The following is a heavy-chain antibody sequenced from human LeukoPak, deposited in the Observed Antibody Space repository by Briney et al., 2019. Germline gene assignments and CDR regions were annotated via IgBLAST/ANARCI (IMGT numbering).Heavy chain of an antibody. CDR3: ARHGKLYCSGGSCYSKAYFDY. D-gene: IGHD2-15*01. J-gene: IGHJ4*02. Sequence: PSETLSLTCTVSGGSISSYYWSWIRQPPGKGLEWIGYIYYSGSTNYNPSLKSRVTISVDTSKNQFSLKLSSVTAADTAVYYCARHGKLYCSGGSCYSKAYFDYWGQGTLVTVSS. V-gene: IGHV4-59*08. CDR1: GGSISSYY. CDR2: IYYSGST.